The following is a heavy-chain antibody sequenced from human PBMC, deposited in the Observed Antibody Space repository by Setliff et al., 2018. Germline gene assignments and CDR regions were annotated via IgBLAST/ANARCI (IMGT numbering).Heavy chain of an antibody. CDR1: DDSFYSDYYF. CDR2: TSSSGAT. CDR3: AREGRWDYNYPIY. D-gene: IGHD5-12*01. V-gene: IGHV4-39*01. Sequence: ETLSLTCSVSDDSFYSDYYFWGWIRQPPGKGLEWIATTSSSGATNYNSSLKSRVTLSRDVAKRQFALNLRSVTAVDTAVYYCAREGRWDYNYPIYWGQGTLVTVSS. J-gene: IGHJ4*02.